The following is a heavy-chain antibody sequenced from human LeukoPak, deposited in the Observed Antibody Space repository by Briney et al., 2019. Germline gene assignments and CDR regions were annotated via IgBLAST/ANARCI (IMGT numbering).Heavy chain of an antibody. CDR1: GGSISSSNY. CDR2: LYTGGST. Sequence: SETLSLTCTVFGGSISSSNYWSWIRQPAGKGLEWIGRLYTGGSTNYNPSLKSRVSMSVDTSKNQFSLKLRSVTAADTAVYYCARDSLTGLTFFDYWGQGTLVTVSS. D-gene: IGHD3-16*01. J-gene: IGHJ4*02. CDR3: ARDSLTGLTFFDY. V-gene: IGHV4-4*07.